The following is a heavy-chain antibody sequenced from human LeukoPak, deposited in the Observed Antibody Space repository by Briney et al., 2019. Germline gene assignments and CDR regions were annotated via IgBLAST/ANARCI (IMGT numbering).Heavy chain of an antibody. D-gene: IGHD3-22*01. J-gene: IGHJ4*02. Sequence: GGSLRLSCAASGFTFSSYAMSWVRQAPGKGLEWVSAISGSGGSTYYADSVKGRFTISRDNSKNTLYLQMNSLRAEDTAVYYCAKADGSSGYYRSVDYWGQGTLVTVSS. CDR1: GFTFSSYA. V-gene: IGHV3-23*01. CDR3: AKADGSSGYYRSVDY. CDR2: ISGSGGST.